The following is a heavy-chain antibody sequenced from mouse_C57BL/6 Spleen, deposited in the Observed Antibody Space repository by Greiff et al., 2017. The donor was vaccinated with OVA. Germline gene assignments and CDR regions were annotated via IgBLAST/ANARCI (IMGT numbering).Heavy chain of an antibody. D-gene: IGHD1-1*01. J-gene: IGHJ2*01. V-gene: IGHV1-54*01. CDR2: INPGSGGT. CDR1: GYAFTNYL. Sequence: QVQLKESGAELVRPGTSVKVSCKASGYAFTNYLIEWVKQRPGQGLEWIGVINPGSGGTNYNEKFKGKATLTADKSSSTAYMQLSSLTSEDSAVYFCARLGTTVVAGFDYWGQGTTLTVSS. CDR3: ARLGTTVVAGFDY.